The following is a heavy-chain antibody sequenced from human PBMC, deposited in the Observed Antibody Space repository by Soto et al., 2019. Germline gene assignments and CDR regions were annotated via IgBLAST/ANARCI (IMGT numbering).Heavy chain of an antibody. J-gene: IGHJ4*02. CDR3: VRDRATGTKFFDY. Sequence: PGGSLRLSCAASGFTFRSYAMHRVRQAPGKGLEWVAVISYDGNNKYYADSVKGRFTISRDDSTLYLQMNSLRSEDTAVYYCVRDRATGTKFFDYWGQGT. CDR1: GFTFRSYA. CDR2: ISYDGNNK. V-gene: IGHV3-30-3*01. D-gene: IGHD1-1*01.